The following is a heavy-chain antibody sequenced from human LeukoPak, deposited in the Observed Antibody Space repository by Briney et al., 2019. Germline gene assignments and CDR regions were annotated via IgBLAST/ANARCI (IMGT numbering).Heavy chain of an antibody. CDR1: GGSISSGGYY. Sequence: SETLSLTCTVSGGSISSGGYYWSWIRQHPGKGLEWIGYIYYSGSTYYNPSLKSRVTISVDTSKNQFSLKLSSVTAADTAVYYCARGRSGWSSSSLGRWFDPWGQGTLVTVSS. CDR3: ARGRSGWSSSSLGRWFDP. J-gene: IGHJ5*02. V-gene: IGHV4-31*03. D-gene: IGHD6-6*01. CDR2: IYYSGST.